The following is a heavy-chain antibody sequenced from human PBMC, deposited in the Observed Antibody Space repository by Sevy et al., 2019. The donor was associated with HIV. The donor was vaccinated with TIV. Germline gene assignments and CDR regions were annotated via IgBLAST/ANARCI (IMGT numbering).Heavy chain of an antibody. CDR2: ISGRGGRT. D-gene: IGHD2-2*01. CDR3: AKDQGYCSSTSCYSDY. Sequence: GGSLRLSCAASGFTFISYAMSWVRQAPGKGLEWVSAISGRGGRTYYADSVRGRFTTSRDNSKNTLYLQMNSLGAEDTAVYHCAKDQGYCSSTSCYSDYWGQGTLVTVSS. V-gene: IGHV3-23*01. CDR1: GFTFISYA. J-gene: IGHJ4*02.